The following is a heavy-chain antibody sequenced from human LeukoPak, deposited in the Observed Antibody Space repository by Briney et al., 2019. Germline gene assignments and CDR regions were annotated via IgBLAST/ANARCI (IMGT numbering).Heavy chain of an antibody. Sequence: PGGSLRLSCAASGFTFSTYSMNWVRQAPGKGLEWVSSISSSSSYIYYADSVKGRVTISRDNAKNSLYLQMNSLRAEDTAVYYCARLGIAVAGFVFDYWGQGTLVTVSS. CDR3: ARLGIAVAGFVFDY. J-gene: IGHJ4*02. D-gene: IGHD6-19*01. V-gene: IGHV3-21*01. CDR1: GFTFSTYS. CDR2: ISSSSSYI.